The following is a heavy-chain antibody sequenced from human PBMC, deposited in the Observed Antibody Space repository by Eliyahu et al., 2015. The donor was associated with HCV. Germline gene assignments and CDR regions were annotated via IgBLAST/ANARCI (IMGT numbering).Heavy chain of an antibody. Sequence: EVQLVESGGGLVKPGGSLRLSCXASGXXFSSYSMNWVRQAPGKGLEWVSSISSSSSYIYYADSVKGRFTISRDNAKNSLYLQMNSLRAEDTAVYYCARAHTIFGAYGMDVWGQGTTVTVSS. V-gene: IGHV3-21*01. CDR1: GXXFSSYS. D-gene: IGHD3-3*01. CDR3: ARAHTIFGAYGMDV. CDR2: ISSSSSYI. J-gene: IGHJ6*02.